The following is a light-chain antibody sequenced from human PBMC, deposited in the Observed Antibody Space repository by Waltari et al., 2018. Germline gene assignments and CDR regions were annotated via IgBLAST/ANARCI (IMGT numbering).Light chain of an antibody. Sequence: QSALTQPPSASGSPGPAVTISCTGTTSAVGFYNYVSCYQHPPGKAPKVMIYEVSKRPSGVPDRFSGAKSGNTASLTISGLQAEDEADYYCSSYTLSDNLVFGGGTKLTVL. CDR3: SSYTLSDNLV. V-gene: IGLV2-8*01. CDR1: TSAVGFYNY. J-gene: IGLJ3*02. CDR2: EVS.